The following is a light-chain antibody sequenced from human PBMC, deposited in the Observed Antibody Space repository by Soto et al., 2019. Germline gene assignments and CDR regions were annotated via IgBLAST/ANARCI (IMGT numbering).Light chain of an antibody. J-gene: IGKJ5*01. CDR3: QQRNDWRRGT. Sequence: EFVLTQSPATLPLSPGERATLSCRASQSVSRYLAWYQQKPGQATRLLIYDASNRATGVPVRFSGSGSWTDFALTFRSLEPEDFATYYCQQRNDWRRGTFGQGTRLEI. V-gene: IGKV3-11*01. CDR2: DAS. CDR1: QSVSRY.